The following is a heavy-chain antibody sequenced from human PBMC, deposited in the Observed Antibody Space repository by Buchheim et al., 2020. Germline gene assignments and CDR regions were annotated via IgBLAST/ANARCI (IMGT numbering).Heavy chain of an antibody. Sequence: EVQLVESGGGTVQPGGSLRLSCVGSGFTFGSFWISWVRQAPGKGLEWVANIKQGGTEKNYVDSVKGRFTISRDNAKNSLYLQMNSLRVDDTAVYYCAREGREGYGFDYWGQGTL. CDR2: IKQGGTEK. CDR1: GFTFGSFW. CDR3: AREGREGYGFDY. V-gene: IGHV3-7*01. D-gene: IGHD5-24*01. J-gene: IGHJ4*02.